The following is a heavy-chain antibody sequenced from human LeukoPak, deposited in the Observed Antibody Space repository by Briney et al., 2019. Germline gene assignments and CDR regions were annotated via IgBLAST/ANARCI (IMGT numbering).Heavy chain of an antibody. CDR2: INPNSGGT. J-gene: IGHJ5*02. CDR1: GYTFTSYG. D-gene: IGHD3-10*01. Sequence: GASVKVSCKASGYTFTSYGISWVRQAPGQGLEWMGWINPNSGGTNYAQKFQGRVTMTRDTSISTAYMELSRLRSDDTAVYYCARDREPSYYYGSGSYYSGPNWFDPWGQGTLVTVSS. CDR3: ARDREPSYYYGSGSYYSGPNWFDP. V-gene: IGHV1-2*02.